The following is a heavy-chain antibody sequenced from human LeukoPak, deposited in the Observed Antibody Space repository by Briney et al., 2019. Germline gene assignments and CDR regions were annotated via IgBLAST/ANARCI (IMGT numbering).Heavy chain of an antibody. D-gene: IGHD3-3*01. J-gene: IGHJ4*02. Sequence: GGSLRLSCAASGFTFSSYWMSWVRQAPGKGLEWVANIKQDGSEKYYVDSVKGRFTISRDNAKNSLYLQMNSLRAEDTAVYYCARDTFDFWSGYPAVYFDYWGQGTLVTVSS. CDR1: GFTFSSYW. CDR3: ARDTFDFWSGYPAVYFDY. V-gene: IGHV3-7*01. CDR2: IKQDGSEK.